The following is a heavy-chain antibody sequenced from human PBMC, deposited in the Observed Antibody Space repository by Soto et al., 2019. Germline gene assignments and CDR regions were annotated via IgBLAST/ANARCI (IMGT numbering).Heavy chain of an antibody. Sequence: PSDTLSLTCTVSGGSISSSSYYRGWIRQPPGKGLEWIGSIYYRGSTYYNPSLKSRVTISGDTSKTQFSLRLTSVTAADTAVYYCVRHGYDYGPPDYWGQGTLATV. CDR3: VRHGYDYGPPDY. D-gene: IGHD4-17*01. J-gene: IGHJ4*02. CDR1: GGSISSSSYY. V-gene: IGHV4-39*01. CDR2: IYYRGST.